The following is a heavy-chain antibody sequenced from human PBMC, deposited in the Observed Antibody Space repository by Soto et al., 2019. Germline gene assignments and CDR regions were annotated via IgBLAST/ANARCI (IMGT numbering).Heavy chain of an antibody. J-gene: IGHJ3*02. CDR1: GFTFSSYE. CDR3: AREMAPAADASDI. Sequence: GSLRLSCAASGFTFSSYEMNWVRQAPGKGLEWVSYISSSGSTIYHADSVKGRFTISRDNAKNSLYLQMNSLRAEDTAVYYCAREMAPAADASDIWGQGTMVTVSS. V-gene: IGHV3-48*03. D-gene: IGHD2-8*01. CDR2: ISSSGSTI.